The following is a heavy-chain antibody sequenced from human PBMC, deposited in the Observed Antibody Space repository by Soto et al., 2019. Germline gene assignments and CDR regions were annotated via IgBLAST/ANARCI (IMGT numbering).Heavy chain of an antibody. V-gene: IGHV3-23*01. CDR2: LSNTGRRT. CDR3: ATEMGATQGPFDN. J-gene: IGHJ4*02. CDR1: VFPFGANA. Sequence: GSLRLSCVVSVFPFGANAMSWVRQAPGKGLEWVSGLSNTGRRTSYADSVKGRFNISRDNSENTVYLQMNSLRVEDTAVYYCATEMGATQGPFDNWGQGTLVTVSS. D-gene: IGHD1-26*01.